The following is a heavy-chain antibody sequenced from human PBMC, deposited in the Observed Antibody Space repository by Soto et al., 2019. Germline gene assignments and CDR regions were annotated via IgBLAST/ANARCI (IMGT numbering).Heavy chain of an antibody. CDR2: ISAYNGKT. CDR1: GYTFTSYG. V-gene: IGHV1-18*01. CDR3: ARGGDVNYYHGMDV. Sequence: QVQLVQSGGEVKKPGASVKLSCTASGYTFTSYGISWVRQAPGQGLEWMGWISAYNGKTNYAQNVQGRVTMTTDTSTRTAYMDLRSLRSDGTAVYCCARGGDVNYYHGMDVWGQGTTVTVSS. D-gene: IGHD5-12*01. J-gene: IGHJ6*02.